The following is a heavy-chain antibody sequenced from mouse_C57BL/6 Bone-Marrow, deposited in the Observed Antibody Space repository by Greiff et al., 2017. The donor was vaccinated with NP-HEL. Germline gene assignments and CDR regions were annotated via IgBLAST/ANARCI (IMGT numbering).Heavy chain of an antibody. J-gene: IGHJ3*01. D-gene: IGHD1-1*01. Sequence: EVNVVESGEGLVKPGGSLTLSCAASGFTFSSYAMSWVRQTPEKRLEWVAYISSGGDYIYSADTVQGRFTISRDNARNTLYMQISSLKSEDTAMYYCTRDYYYGSSPFAYWGQGTLVTVYA. CDR3: TRDYYYGSSPFAY. V-gene: IGHV5-9-1*02. CDR2: ISSGGDYI. CDR1: GFTFSSYA.